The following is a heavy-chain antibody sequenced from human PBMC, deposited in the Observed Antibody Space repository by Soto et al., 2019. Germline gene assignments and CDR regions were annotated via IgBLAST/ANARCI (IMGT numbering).Heavy chain of an antibody. D-gene: IGHD5-18*01. V-gene: IGHV4-31*03. CDR3: ASLPYSYGAYWYFDL. CDR2: IYYSGST. CDR1: GGSISSGGYY. J-gene: IGHJ2*01. Sequence: QVQLQESGPGLVKPSQTLSLTCTVSGGSISSGGYYWSWIRQHPGKGLEWIGYIYYSGSTYYNPSLKSRVTISVDTSKNQFALKLSSVTAADTAVYYCASLPYSYGAYWYFDLWGRGTLVTVSS.